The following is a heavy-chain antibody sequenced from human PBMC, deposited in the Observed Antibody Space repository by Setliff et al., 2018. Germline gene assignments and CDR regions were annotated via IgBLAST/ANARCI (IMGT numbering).Heavy chain of an antibody. V-gene: IGHV3-53*01. D-gene: IGHD4-17*01. J-gene: IGHJ4*02. Sequence: PGGSLRLSCAASGFTVSSNYMTWVRQAPGKGLEWVSLIYSDGSAYYADSVKGRFTISRDNSENTLYLQMNSLRAGDTAVYYCAKEERLHGDYEAFDYWGQGTPVTVSS. CDR2: IYSDGSA. CDR1: GFTVSSNY. CDR3: AKEERLHGDYEAFDY.